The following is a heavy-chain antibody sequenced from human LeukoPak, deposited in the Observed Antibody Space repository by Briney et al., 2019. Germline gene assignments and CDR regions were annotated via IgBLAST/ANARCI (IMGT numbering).Heavy chain of an antibody. CDR3: TRVEETATTAAIIRKYSYYYYYMDV. Sequence: PGGSLTLSCAASGFTFSTYRMSWVRQAPGKGLGWVANIKQDGSEKHYVDSVKGRFTISRDNAKNSLYLQMSSLRAEDTAVYYCTRVEETATTAAIIRKYSYYYYYMDVWGKGNTVTVSS. D-gene: IGHD4-11*01. CDR1: GFTFSTYR. V-gene: IGHV3-7*01. J-gene: IGHJ6*03. CDR2: IKQDGSEK.